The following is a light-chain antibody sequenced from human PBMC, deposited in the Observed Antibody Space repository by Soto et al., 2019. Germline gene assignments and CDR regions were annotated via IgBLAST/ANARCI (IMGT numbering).Light chain of an antibody. CDR1: SSDVGGYNY. CDR2: DVS. CDR3: TANSSLCLHD. V-gene: IGLV2-14*01. Sequence: QSALTQPASVSGSPGQSITISCTGTSSDVGGYNYVSWNQQHPGKAPKLMIYDVSNRPSGISNRFSGSKSGNTASLTISGLQVYDETDSATTANSSLCLHDFG. J-gene: IGLJ1*01.